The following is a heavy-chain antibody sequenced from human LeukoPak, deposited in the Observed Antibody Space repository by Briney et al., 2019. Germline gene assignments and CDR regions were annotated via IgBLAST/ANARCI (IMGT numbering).Heavy chain of an antibody. CDR3: ARVGQQLVQGTYYYYGMDV. V-gene: IGHV3-23*01. J-gene: IGHJ6*02. Sequence: PGGSLRLSCAASGFTFSSYAMSWVRQAPGKGLEWVSSISASGVSTYYADSVKGRFTISRDNSKNTLYLEMNSLRAEDTAVYYCARVGQQLVQGTYYYYGMDVWGQGTTVTVSS. CDR2: ISASGVST. D-gene: IGHD6-13*01. CDR1: GFTFSSYA.